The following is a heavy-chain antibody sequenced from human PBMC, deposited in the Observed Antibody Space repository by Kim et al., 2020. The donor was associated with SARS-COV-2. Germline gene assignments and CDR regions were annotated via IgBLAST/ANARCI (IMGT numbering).Heavy chain of an antibody. CDR2: FYSGST. CDR3: ARRGDF. V-gene: IGHV4-39*01. Sequence: FYSGSTYYHPSIRRRVTISIDTSKNQFYLQPNSVTAADTAVYYCARRGDFWGQGTLVTVSS. J-gene: IGHJ4*02.